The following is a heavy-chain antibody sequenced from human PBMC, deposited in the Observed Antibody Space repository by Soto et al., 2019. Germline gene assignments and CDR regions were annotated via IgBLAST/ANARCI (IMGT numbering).Heavy chain of an antibody. V-gene: IGHV4-59*01. CDR3: ARGRSGSYPFDY. J-gene: IGHJ4*02. Sequence: PSETLSLTCNVSGGSISSYYWSWIRQPPVKGLEWIGYIYYSGSTNYSPSLKSRVTISLDTSKDQFSLKLTSVTAADTAVYFCARGRSGSYPFDYWGLGTLVTISS. D-gene: IGHD1-26*01. CDR1: GGSISSYY. CDR2: IYYSGST.